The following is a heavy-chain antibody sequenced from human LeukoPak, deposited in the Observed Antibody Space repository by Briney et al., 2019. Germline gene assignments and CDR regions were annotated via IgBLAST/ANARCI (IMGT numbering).Heavy chain of an antibody. J-gene: IGHJ5*02. CDR2: IYYSGST. V-gene: IGHV4-59*01. CDR3: ARVDIAAAGTNWFDP. D-gene: IGHD6-13*01. CDR1: GGSISSYY. Sequence: SETLSLTCTVSGGSISSYYWSWIRQPPGKGLEWIGYIYYSGSTNYNPSLKSRVTISVDTSKNQLSLKLSSVTAADTAVYYCARVDIAAAGTNWFDPWGQGTLVTVSS.